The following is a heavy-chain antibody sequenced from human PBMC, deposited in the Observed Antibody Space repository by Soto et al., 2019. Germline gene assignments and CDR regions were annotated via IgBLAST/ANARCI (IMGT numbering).Heavy chain of an antibody. CDR2: IYYSGST. CDR3: ATQTFGSNALFDT. J-gene: IGHJ4*02. V-gene: IGHV4-59*08. CDR1: GGSISSYY. Sequence: SETLSLTCTFSGGSISSYYWSWIRQPPGKGLEWIGYIYYSGSTNYNPSLKSRVTISLDTSKNQFSLKLSSVTAADTAVYYCATQTFGSNALFDTWGQGALVTVSS. D-gene: IGHD3-10*01.